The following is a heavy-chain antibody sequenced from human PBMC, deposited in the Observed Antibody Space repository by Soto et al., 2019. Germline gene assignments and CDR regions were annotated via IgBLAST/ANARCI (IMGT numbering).Heavy chain of an antibody. CDR1: GFTFSSYA. CDR3: AKLDRDSYYDFWSGYYPFRYYFDY. Sequence: GGSLRLSCAASGFTFSSYAMSWVRQAPGKGLEWVSAISGSGGSTYYADSVKGRFTISRDNSKNTLYLQMNSLRAEDTAVYYCAKLDRDSYYDFWSGYYPFRYYFDYWGQGSLVTVSS. J-gene: IGHJ4*02. CDR2: ISGSGGST. V-gene: IGHV3-23*01. D-gene: IGHD3-3*01.